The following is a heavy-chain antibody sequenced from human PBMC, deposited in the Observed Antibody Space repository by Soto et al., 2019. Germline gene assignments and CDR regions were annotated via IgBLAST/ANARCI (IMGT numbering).Heavy chain of an antibody. D-gene: IGHD2-2*01. Sequence: PGGSLRLSCAASGFTFSSYGMHWVRQAPGKGLEWVAVISYDGSNKYYADSVKGRFTISRDNSKNTLYLQMNSLRAEDTAVYYCAKDRVSSSTSCYLWGRCYYGMDVWGQGTTVTVSS. CDR3: AKDRVSSSTSCYLWGRCYYGMDV. V-gene: IGHV3-30*18. J-gene: IGHJ6*02. CDR1: GFTFSSYG. CDR2: ISYDGSNK.